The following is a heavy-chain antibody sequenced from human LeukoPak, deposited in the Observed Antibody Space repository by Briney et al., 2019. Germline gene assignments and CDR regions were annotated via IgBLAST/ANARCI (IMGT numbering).Heavy chain of an antibody. J-gene: IGHJ4*02. CDR2: ISAYNGNI. CDR1: GYTFTSYG. D-gene: IGHD1-1*01. Sequence: ASVKVSCKASGYTFTSYGINWVRQAPGQGLEWMGWISAYNGNINYAQKLQGRVTMTTDTSTSTAYMELRSLRSDDTAVYYCAREPGREWYNWNDGFDYWGQGTLVTVSS. CDR3: AREPGREWYNWNDGFDY. V-gene: IGHV1-18*01.